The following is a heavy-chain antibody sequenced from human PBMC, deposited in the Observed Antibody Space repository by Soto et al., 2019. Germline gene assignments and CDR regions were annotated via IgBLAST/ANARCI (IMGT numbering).Heavy chain of an antibody. CDR3: ARIAYSGPYYYYYGMDV. CDR1: EFTFSTYA. D-gene: IGHD5-12*01. J-gene: IGHJ6*02. CDR2: ISYDGSNK. V-gene: IGHV3-30-3*01. Sequence: ESGGGVVQPGRSLRLSCAASEFTFSTYAMHWVRQAPGKGLEWVAVISYDGSNKYYADSVKGRFTISRDNSKNTLYLQMNSLRAEDTAVYYCARIAYSGPYYYYYGMDVWGQGTTVTVSS.